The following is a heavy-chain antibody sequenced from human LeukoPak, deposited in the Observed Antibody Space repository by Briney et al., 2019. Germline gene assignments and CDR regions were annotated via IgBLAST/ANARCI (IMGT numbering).Heavy chain of an antibody. D-gene: IGHD3-22*01. CDR2: IYPCDHDT. V-gene: IGHV5-51*01. Sequence: GEALKIPCKCFGYSFTSYWLGWVRQMPGKGLEWMGVIYPCDHDTRYSPTFQGQVTISAGKSISTAYLQWSSLKASDTAMYYCARHLNYDSSGYYQSYYYYMDVWGKGTTVTVSS. CDR1: GYSFTSYW. J-gene: IGHJ6*03. CDR3: ARHLNYDSSGYYQSYYYYMDV.